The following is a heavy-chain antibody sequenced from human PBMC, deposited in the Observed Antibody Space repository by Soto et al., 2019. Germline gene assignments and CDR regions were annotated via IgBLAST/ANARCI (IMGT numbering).Heavy chain of an antibody. CDR3: AHIVGAGLGYYFDY. CDR1: GFSLSSPSMA. D-gene: IGHD6-19*01. V-gene: IGHV2-5*02. CDR2: IYWDYDK. J-gene: IGHJ4*02. Sequence: QITLKESGPTLVKPTQTLTLTCTFSGFSLSSPSMAVGWIRQPPGKALEWLALIYWDYDKRYSPFLKSRLTSTKDTSKNQVVLTMANMDAVDTARYYGAHIVGAGLGYYFDYWGQGTLVTVSS.